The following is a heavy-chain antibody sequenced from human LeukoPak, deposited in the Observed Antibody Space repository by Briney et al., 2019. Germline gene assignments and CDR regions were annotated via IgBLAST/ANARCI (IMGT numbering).Heavy chain of an antibody. CDR1: GVSISSYY. V-gene: IGHV4-4*07. CDR3: ARDRYYYDSSGYYRLDY. CDR2: IYTSGST. Sequence: SETLSLTFTVSGVSISSYYWSWIRQPAGKGLEWIGRIYTSGSTNYNPSLKSRVTMSVDTSKNQFSLKLSSVTAADTAVYYCARDRYYYDSSGYYRLDYWGQGTLVTVSS. J-gene: IGHJ4*02. D-gene: IGHD3-22*01.